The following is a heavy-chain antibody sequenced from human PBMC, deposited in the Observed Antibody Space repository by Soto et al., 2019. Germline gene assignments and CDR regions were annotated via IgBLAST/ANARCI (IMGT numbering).Heavy chain of an antibody. CDR2: IYNTGRP. D-gene: IGHD3-3*01. Sequence: QVQLQESGPGLVKPSETLSLTCTVSGGAISDYYWSWIRQPPGEGLEWIGHIYNTGRPTYSPSLKSRGTMSVGKSKNQFSLNLNSVTAADTAVYFCARFLRSGSHWSAFDIWGQGTKVTVSP. CDR1: GGAISDYY. V-gene: IGHV4-59*01. CDR3: ARFLRSGSHWSAFDI. J-gene: IGHJ3*02.